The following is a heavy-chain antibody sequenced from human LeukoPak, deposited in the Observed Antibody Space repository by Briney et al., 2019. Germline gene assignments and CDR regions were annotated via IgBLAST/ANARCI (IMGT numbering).Heavy chain of an antibody. CDR3: AKAGALWYFDY. J-gene: IGHJ4*02. CDR2: IRFDGSNK. Sequence: PGGSLRLSCAASGFTFSSYGMHWVRQAPGKGLEWVAFIRFDGSNKDYADSVKGRFTISRDNSKNTLYLQMNSLRAEDTAVYYCAKAGALWYFDYWGQGTLVTVFS. V-gene: IGHV3-30*02. CDR1: GFTFSSYG. D-gene: IGHD1-26*01.